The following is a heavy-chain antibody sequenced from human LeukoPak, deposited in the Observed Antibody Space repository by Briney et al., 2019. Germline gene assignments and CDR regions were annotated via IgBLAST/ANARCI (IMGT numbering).Heavy chain of an antibody. V-gene: IGHV3-30*02. CDR3: ARGGYYNILTGFRGRFLGFDY. CDR2: IRYDGSNR. CDR1: GFTFSSYG. Sequence: GGSLRLSCAASGFTFSSYGMNWVRQAPGKGLEWVAFIRYDGSNRCFSDSVKGRFTISRDNSKNTVFLQMNSLRAEDTAVYYCARGGYYNILTGFRGRFLGFDYWGQGTLVTVSS. J-gene: IGHJ4*02. D-gene: IGHD3-9*01.